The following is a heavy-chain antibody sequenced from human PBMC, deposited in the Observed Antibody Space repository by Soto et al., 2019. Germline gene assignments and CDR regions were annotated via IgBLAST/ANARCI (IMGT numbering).Heavy chain of an antibody. Sequence: SVKVSCKASGGTFSSYAISWVRQAPGQGLEWMGGIIPIFGTANYAQKFQGRDTITADKSTSTAYMELSSLRSEDTAVYYCAIFLEWPPSTAFDYWGQGTLVTVSS. V-gene: IGHV1-69*06. J-gene: IGHJ4*02. CDR3: AIFLEWPPSTAFDY. CDR2: IIPIFGTA. CDR1: GGTFSSYA. D-gene: IGHD3-3*01.